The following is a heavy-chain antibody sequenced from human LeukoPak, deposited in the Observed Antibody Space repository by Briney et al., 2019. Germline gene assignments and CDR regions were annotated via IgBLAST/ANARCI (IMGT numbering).Heavy chain of an antibody. CDR1: GYTFTGYY. V-gene: IGHV1-2*02. CDR2: INPNSGGT. CDR3: ASVQLAYCGGDCPPGY. J-gene: IGHJ4*02. D-gene: IGHD2-21*02. Sequence: ASVKVSCKASGYTFTGYYIHWVRQAPGQGLEWMGWINPNSGGTNYAQKFQGRVTMTRDTSISTAYMELSRLRSDDTAVYYCASVQLAYCGGDCPPGYWGQGTLVTVSS.